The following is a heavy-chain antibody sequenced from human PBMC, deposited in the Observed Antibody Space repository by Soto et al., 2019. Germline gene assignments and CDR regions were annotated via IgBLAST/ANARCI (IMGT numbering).Heavy chain of an antibody. CDR2: IYPGDSDT. Sequence: GESLKISCKASGYSFSTYWIAWVRQRPGKGLDWMGIIYPGDSDTRYSPSFQGQVTISVDNSIDTAYLEWTTLRASDSAMYYCTRHSLATQPGDYWGQGTRVTVSS. CDR1: GYSFSTYW. V-gene: IGHV5-51*01. J-gene: IGHJ4*02. CDR3: TRHSLATQPGDY. D-gene: IGHD5-12*01.